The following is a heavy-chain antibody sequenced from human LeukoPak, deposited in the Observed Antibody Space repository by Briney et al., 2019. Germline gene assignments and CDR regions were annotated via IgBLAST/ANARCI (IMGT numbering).Heavy chain of an antibody. CDR3: ARGGGSSTSCYTCLGDY. CDR2: INPNSGGT. CDR1: GYTFTGYY. Sequence: ASVEVSCKASGYTFTGYYMHWVRQAPGQGLEWMGWINPNSGGTNYAQKFQGRVTMTRDTSISTAYMELSRLRSDDTAVYYCARGGGSSTSCYTCLGDYWGQGTLVTVSS. D-gene: IGHD2-2*02. J-gene: IGHJ4*02. V-gene: IGHV1-2*02.